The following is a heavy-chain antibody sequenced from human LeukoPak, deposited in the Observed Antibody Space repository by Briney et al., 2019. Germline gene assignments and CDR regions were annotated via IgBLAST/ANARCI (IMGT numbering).Heavy chain of an antibody. CDR3: AKGFRGMVG. V-gene: IGHV3-7*03. D-gene: IGHD1-26*01. CDR1: AFIFSGHW. J-gene: IGHJ4*02. CDR2: IKEDGSER. Sequence: GGSLRLSCEGSAFIFSGHWMNWVRQTPGKGLVWVASIKEDGSERQYVDSVKGRFTISRDNAKNSLYLQMNSLRAEDTALYYCAKGFRGMVGWGQGTLVTVSS.